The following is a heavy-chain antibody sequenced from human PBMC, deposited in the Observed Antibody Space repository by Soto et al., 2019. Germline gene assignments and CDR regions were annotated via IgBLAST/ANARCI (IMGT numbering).Heavy chain of an antibody. V-gene: IGHV4-59*01. D-gene: IGHD4-17*01. CDR3: ARVYYGEFPSYYYMDV. J-gene: IGHJ6*03. CDR2: IYYSGST. Sequence: LSLTCTVSGGSISSYYWSWIRQPPGKGLEWIGYIYYSGSTNYNPSLKSRVTISVDTSKNQSSLKLSSVTAADTAVYYCARVYYGEFPSYYYMDVWGKGTTVTVSS. CDR1: GGSISSYY.